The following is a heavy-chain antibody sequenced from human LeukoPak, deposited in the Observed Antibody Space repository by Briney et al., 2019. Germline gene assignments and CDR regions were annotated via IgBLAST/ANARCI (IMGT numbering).Heavy chain of an antibody. J-gene: IGHJ4*02. Sequence: GGSLRLSCAASGFTFSDYSMNWVRQAPGKGLEWVSYIDGSGDTIYYADSVKGRFTISRDNAKNSLDLQMNSLRDEDTAVFFWSRPFDCWGQGTLVTVSS. CDR2: IDGSGDTI. CDR1: GFTFSDYS. V-gene: IGHV3-48*02. CDR3: SRPFDC.